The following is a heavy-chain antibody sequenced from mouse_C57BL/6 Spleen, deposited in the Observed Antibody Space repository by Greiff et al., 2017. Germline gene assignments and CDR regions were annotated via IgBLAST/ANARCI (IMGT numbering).Heavy chain of an antibody. J-gene: IGHJ4*01. CDR1: GYAFSSSW. V-gene: IGHV1-82*01. Sequence: QVQLQQSGPELVKPGASVKISCKASGYAFSSSWMNWVKQRPGKGLEWIGRIYPGDGDTNYNGKFKGKATLTADKSSSTAYMQLSSLTSEDSAVYFCARWTTVVATRGDYWGQGTSVTVSS. D-gene: IGHD1-1*01. CDR3: ARWTTVVATRGDY. CDR2: IYPGDGDT.